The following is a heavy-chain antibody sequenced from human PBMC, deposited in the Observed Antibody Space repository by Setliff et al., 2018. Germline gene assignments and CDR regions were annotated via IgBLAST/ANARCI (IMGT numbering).Heavy chain of an antibody. V-gene: IGHV3-30*01. J-gene: IGHJ5*02. CDR2: ISYDASNK. CDR3: AKREIIAVTRWFDP. CDR1: GFIFSNYA. D-gene: IGHD2-15*01. Sequence: GSLRLSCAASGFIFSNYAMHWVRQAPGKGLEWVALISYDASNKYYADSVKGRFTISRDNSKNTLYVQMNNLRAEDTAVYYCAKREIIAVTRWFDPWGQGTLVTVSS.